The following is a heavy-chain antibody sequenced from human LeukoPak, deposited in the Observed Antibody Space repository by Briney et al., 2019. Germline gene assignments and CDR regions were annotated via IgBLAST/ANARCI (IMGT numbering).Heavy chain of an antibody. J-gene: IGHJ5*02. V-gene: IGHV3-23*01. Sequence: GGSLRLSCAASGFTFSSYAMSWVRQAPGKGLEWGSAISGSGGSTYYADSVKGRFTISRDNSKNTLYLQMNSLRAEDTAVYYCAKVPPSWNLRFNWFDPWGQGTLVTVSS. CDR1: GFTFSSYA. CDR3: AKVPPSWNLRFNWFDP. CDR2: ISGSGGST. D-gene: IGHD3-3*01.